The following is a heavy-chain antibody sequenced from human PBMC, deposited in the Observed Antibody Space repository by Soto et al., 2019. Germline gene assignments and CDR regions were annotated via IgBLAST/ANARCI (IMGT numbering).Heavy chain of an antibody. CDR2: ISAYNGNT. CDR1: GYTFTSYG. J-gene: IGHJ6*02. V-gene: IGHV1-18*01. Sequence: ASVKVSCKASGYTFTSYGISWVRQAPGQGLEWMGWISAYNGNTNYAQKLQGRVTMTTDTSTSTAYMELRSLRSDDTAVYYCARVMAYDFWSGYLPLLNRYGMDVWGQGTTVTVSS. CDR3: ARVMAYDFWSGYLPLLNRYGMDV. D-gene: IGHD3-3*01.